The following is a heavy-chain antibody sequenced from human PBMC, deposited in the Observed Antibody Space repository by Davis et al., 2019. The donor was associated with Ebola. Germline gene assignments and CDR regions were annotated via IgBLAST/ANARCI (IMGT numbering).Heavy chain of an antibody. V-gene: IGHV3-9*01. CDR3: AKDTRLLPTAWFDP. J-gene: IGHJ5*02. Sequence: GGSLRLSCAASGFTFDDYAMHWVRQAPGKGLEWVSGISWNSGSIGYADSVKGRFTISRDNAKNSLYLQMNSLGAEDTALYYCAKDTRLLPTAWFDPWGQGTLVTVSS. CDR1: GFTFDDYA. D-gene: IGHD2-15*01. CDR2: ISWNSGSI.